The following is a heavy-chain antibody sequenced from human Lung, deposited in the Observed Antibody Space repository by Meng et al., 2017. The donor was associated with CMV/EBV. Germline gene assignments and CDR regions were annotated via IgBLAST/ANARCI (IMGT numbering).Heavy chain of an antibody. CDR2: ISGSGGST. CDR3: AKDSKLRFLEWLLYEGDYYGMDV. D-gene: IGHD3-3*01. J-gene: IGHJ6*02. V-gene: IGHV3-23*01. Sequence: LRWVRQAPGKGLEWVSAISGSGGSTYYADSVKGRFTISRDNSKNTLYLQMNSLRAEDTAVYYCAKDSKLRFLEWLLYEGDYYGMDVWGQGTTVTVSS.